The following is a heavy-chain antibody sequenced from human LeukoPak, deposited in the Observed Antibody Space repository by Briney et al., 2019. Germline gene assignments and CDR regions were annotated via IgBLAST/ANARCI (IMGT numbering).Heavy chain of an antibody. CDR2: ISGSGGST. CDR1: GFTFSSYA. V-gene: IGHV3-23*01. Sequence: QSGGSLRLSCAASGFTFSSYAMSWVRQAPGKGLEWVSAISGSGGSTYYADSVKGRFTISRDNSKNTLYLQMNSLRAEDTAVYYCAKNLRGTMIVFYYFDYWGQGALVTVSS. CDR3: AKNLRGTMIVFYYFDY. J-gene: IGHJ4*02. D-gene: IGHD3-22*01.